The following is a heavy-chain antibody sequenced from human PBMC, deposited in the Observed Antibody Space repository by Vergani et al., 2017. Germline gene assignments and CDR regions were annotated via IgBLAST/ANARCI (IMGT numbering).Heavy chain of an antibody. CDR3: ARRYSSGCLGY. J-gene: IGHJ4*02. CDR1: GGSSSGYY. CDR2: INHIGNT. Sequence: QVQLQQWGAGLLKPSETLSLTCAVHGGSSSGYYWSWIRQPPGKGVEWIGEINHIGNTNYNPSLKSRVTISVDTSKNQFSLKLSSVTAADTAVYYCARRYSSGCLGYWGQGTLVTVSS. V-gene: IGHV4-34*01. D-gene: IGHD6-19*01.